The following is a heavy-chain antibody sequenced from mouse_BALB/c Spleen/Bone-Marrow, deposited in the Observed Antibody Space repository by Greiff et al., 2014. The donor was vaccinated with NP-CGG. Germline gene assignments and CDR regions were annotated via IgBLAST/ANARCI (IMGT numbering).Heavy chain of an antibody. Sequence: VQRVESGPGLVAPSQSLSITCTVSGFSLTDYGVNWVRQPPGKNLEWLGMIWGDGSTDYYSALKSRLSISKDNSQNQVFLKMNSLETDDTARYYCARDLYYYGFDYWGQGTTLTVSS. J-gene: IGHJ2*01. V-gene: IGHV2-6-7*01. CDR3: ARDLYYYGFDY. D-gene: IGHD1-1*01. CDR2: IWGDGST. CDR1: GFSLTDYG.